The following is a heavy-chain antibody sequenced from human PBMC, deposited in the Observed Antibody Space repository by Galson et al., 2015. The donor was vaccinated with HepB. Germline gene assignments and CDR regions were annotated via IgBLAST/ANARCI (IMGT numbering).Heavy chain of an antibody. V-gene: IGHV1-69*04. CDR1: GYTFTSYG. Sequence: SVKVSCKASGYTFTSYGISWVRQAPGQGLEWIGRIIPILGIANYAQKFQGRVTITADKSTNTAYMELSSLRSEDTAVYYCAVGWRDYYYGMDVWGQGTTVTVSS. CDR3: AVGWRDYYYGMDV. J-gene: IGHJ6*02. CDR2: IIPILGIA. D-gene: IGHD2-15*01.